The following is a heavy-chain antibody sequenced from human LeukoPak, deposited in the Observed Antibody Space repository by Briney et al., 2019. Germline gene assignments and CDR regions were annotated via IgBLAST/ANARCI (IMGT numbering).Heavy chain of an antibody. J-gene: IGHJ6*03. CDR1: GVSFSGYY. D-gene: IGHD2-8*01. Sequence: SETLSLTCAVYGVSFSGYYWSWIRQPPGKGLEWIGEINHSGSTNYNPSLKSRVTISVDTSKNQFSLKLSSVTAADTAVYYCANGYCTNGVCYPYYYYYMDVWGKGTTVTVSS. CDR3: ANGYCTNGVCYPYYYYYMDV. V-gene: IGHV4-34*01. CDR2: INHSGST.